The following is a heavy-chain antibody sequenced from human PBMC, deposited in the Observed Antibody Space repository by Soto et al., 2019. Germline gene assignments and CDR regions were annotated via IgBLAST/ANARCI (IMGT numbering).Heavy chain of an antibody. CDR3: ARDFDPDLRITMVRGVPNYYYYGMDV. D-gene: IGHD3-10*01. CDR2: IIPILGIA. CDR1: GGTFSNYT. Sequence: QVQLVQSGAEVKKPGSSVKVSCKASGGTFSNYTISWVRQAPGQGLEWMGRIIPILGIANSAQKFQGRVTITADKSTSTAYMELSSLRSEDTAVYYCARDFDPDLRITMVRGVPNYYYYGMDVWGQGTTVTVSS. J-gene: IGHJ6*02. V-gene: IGHV1-69*08.